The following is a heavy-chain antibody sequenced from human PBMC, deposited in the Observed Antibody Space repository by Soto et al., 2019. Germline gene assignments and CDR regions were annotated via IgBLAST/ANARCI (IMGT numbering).Heavy chain of an antibody. CDR3: AHRSYNNYLYY. Sequence: QITLKESGPPLGKPTQTLTLTCTFSGFSISTSGVGVGWIRQPPGKALEWLTLIYWDDDKRYSPSLKSRLTITKDTSKNQVVLTITNMDPVDTASYYCAHRSYNNYLYYWGQGTLVTVSS. D-gene: IGHD4-4*01. J-gene: IGHJ4*02. CDR1: GFSISTSGVG. V-gene: IGHV2-5*02. CDR2: IYWDDDK.